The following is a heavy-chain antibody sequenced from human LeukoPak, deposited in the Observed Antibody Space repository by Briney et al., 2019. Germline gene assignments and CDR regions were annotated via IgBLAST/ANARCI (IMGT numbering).Heavy chain of an antibody. CDR1: GFTFSSYS. CDR2: ISTSSSYK. CDR3: ARDRRILTNPGGDAFDI. D-gene: IGHD3-9*01. J-gene: IGHJ3*02. V-gene: IGHV3-21*01. Sequence: PGGSLTLSCAASGFTFSSYSMNWVRQAPGKGLEWVSSISTSSSYKYYADSVKGRFTISRDNAKNSLYLQMNSLRAEDTPVYYCARDRRILTNPGGDAFDIWGQGRMVTVPS.